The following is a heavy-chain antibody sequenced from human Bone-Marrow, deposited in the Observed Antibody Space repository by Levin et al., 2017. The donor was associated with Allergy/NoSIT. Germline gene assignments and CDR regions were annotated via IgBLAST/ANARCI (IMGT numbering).Heavy chain of an antibody. Sequence: ESLKISCAASGFTFNNYAMSWVRQAPGKGLEWVSSVSDSDDKTYYTDSVKGRFTISRDNSENTLYLQMNSLRAEDTAVYYCAKDTPALSAGPYFDYWGQGTLVTVSS. D-gene: IGHD2-2*01. V-gene: IGHV3-23*01. CDR3: AKDTPALSAGPYFDY. J-gene: IGHJ4*02. CDR1: GFTFNNYA. CDR2: VSDSDDKT.